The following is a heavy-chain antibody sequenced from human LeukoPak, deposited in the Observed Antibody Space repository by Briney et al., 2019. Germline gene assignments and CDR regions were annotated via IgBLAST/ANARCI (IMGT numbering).Heavy chain of an antibody. CDR2: ISSSSSYI. V-gene: IGHV3-21*04. J-gene: IGHJ4*02. Sequence: GGSLRLSCAASGFTFSSYSMNWVRQAPGKGLEWVSSISSSSSYIYYADSVKGRFTISRDNAKNSLYLQMNSLRAEDTAVYYCANLRRPLSTAHFDYWGQGTLVTVSS. D-gene: IGHD5-18*01. CDR1: GFTFSSYS. CDR3: ANLRRPLSTAHFDY.